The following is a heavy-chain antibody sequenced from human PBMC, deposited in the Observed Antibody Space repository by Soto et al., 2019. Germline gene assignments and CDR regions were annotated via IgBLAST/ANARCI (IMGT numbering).Heavy chain of an antibody. Sequence: AGGSLRLSCAASGFSFSRYWMTWVRQAPGKGLEWVANIEQDGKEKQYGGSVKGRFSISRDNTKNLLYLEANSLRDEDTAVYYCARDPYLKFYGAFDIWGQGVMVTVS. CDR3: ARDPYLKFYGAFDI. CDR1: GFSFSRYW. CDR2: IEQDGKEK. V-gene: IGHV3-7*01. J-gene: IGHJ3*02. D-gene: IGHD2-21*01.